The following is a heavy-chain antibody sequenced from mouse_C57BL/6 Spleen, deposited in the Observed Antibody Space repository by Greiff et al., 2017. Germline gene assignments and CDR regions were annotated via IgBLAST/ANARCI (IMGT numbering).Heavy chain of an antibody. V-gene: IGHV5-17*01. CDR2: ISSGSSTI. D-gene: IGHD1-1*01. CDR1: GFTLSDYG. J-gene: IGHJ2*01. CDR3: PRGDYYA. Sequence: DVHLVESGGGLVKPGGSLKLSCAASGFTLSDYGMHWVRQAPEKGLEWVAYISSGSSTIYYADTVKGRFTISRDNAKNTLFLQMTSLRSEDTAMYYCPRGDYYAWGQGTTLTVSS.